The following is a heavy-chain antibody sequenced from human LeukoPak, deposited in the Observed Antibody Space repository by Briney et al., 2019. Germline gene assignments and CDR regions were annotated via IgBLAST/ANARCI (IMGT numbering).Heavy chain of an antibody. V-gene: IGHV3-20*04. Sequence: PGGSLRLSCAASGFTFDDYGMSWVRQAPGKGLEWVSGINWNGGSTGYADSVKGRFTISRDNAKNSLYLRMNSLRTEDTALYYCARDSHTYYYGSGSYVAFDIWGQGTMVTVSS. CDR3: ARDSHTYYYGSGSYVAFDI. J-gene: IGHJ3*02. CDR2: INWNGGST. D-gene: IGHD3-10*01. CDR1: GFTFDDYG.